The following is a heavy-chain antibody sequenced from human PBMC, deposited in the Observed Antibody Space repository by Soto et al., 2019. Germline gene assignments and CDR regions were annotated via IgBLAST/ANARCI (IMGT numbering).Heavy chain of an antibody. Sequence: LILSCAASGFTVSDYYINWIRHAPGKGLDWVSYISSNSRYTNYADSEKGRFSTSRDNAKNSLFLEMSSLRAEDTALYYCVRDTSYGLDVWGLGTTVTVSS. CDR3: VRDTSYGLDV. D-gene: IGHD3-16*01. CDR1: GFTVSDYY. J-gene: IGHJ6*02. V-gene: IGHV3-11*05. CDR2: ISSNSRYT.